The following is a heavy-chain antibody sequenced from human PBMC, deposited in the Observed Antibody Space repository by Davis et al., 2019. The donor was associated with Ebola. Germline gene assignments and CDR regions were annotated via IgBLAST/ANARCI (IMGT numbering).Heavy chain of an antibody. V-gene: IGHV1-8*02. CDR2: MNPRSGNT. J-gene: IGHJ4*02. Sequence: ASVKVSCKASGYTFTNYYMHWVRQAPGQGLEWMGWMNPRSGNTGLAQKFQGRITMTRNTSITTAYMELSSLRSEDAAVYYCAGGDFWSGRFDYWGQGTLVTVSS. CDR3: AGGDFWSGRFDY. D-gene: IGHD3-3*01. CDR1: GYTFTNYY.